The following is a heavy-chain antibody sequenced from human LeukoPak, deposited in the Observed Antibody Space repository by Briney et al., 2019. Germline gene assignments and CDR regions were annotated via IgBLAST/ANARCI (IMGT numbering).Heavy chain of an antibody. J-gene: IGHJ4*02. V-gene: IGHV3-23*01. Sequence: PGGSLRLSCAASGFTFSSYVMSWVRQAQGKGLEWVSAITGSGDNTYYADSVKGRFTISRDNSKNTLYLQMNSLRAEDTAVYYCAKRGPAGAGKSPDYFDYWGQGTLVTVSS. CDR2: ITGSGDNT. CDR1: GFTFSSYV. CDR3: AKRGPAGAGKSPDYFDY. D-gene: IGHD6-19*01.